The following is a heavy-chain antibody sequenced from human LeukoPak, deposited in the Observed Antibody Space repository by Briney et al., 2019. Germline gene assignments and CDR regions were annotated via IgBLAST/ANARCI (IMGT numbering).Heavy chain of an antibody. Sequence: SETLSLTCTVSGGSISSYYWSWIRQPPGKGLEWIGYIYYSGSTNYNPSLKSRVTISVDTSKNQFSLKLSSVTAADTAVYYCARAFPPWFDPWGQGTLVTVSS. J-gene: IGHJ5*02. CDR2: IYYSGST. CDR3: ARAFPPWFDP. V-gene: IGHV4-59*01. CDR1: GGSISSYY.